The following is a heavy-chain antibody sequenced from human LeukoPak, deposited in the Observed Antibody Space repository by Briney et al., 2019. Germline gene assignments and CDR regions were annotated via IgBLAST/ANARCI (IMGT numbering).Heavy chain of an antibody. CDR3: ARLGSGY. CDR2: INHSGST. V-gene: IGHV4-34*01. CDR1: GGSFSSYY. D-gene: IGHD3-10*01. J-gene: IGHJ4*02. Sequence: SETLSLTCAVYGGSFSSYYWRWLRQPPGKGLEGMGEINHSGSTNYNPSLKRGVTISVDTSKNQFSLKLSSVTAADTAVYYCARLGSGYWGQGTLVTVSS.